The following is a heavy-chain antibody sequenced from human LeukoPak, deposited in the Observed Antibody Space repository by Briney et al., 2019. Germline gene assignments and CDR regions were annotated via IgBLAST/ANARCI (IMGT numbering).Heavy chain of an antibody. CDR3: ATFYGSGSRYFAY. CDR2: ISHSAIT. CDR1: GYSLSRGYY. V-gene: IGHV4-38-2*01. Sequence: SETLSLTSALSGYSLSRGYYWGWIRPPPTKGLEWIGSISHSAITYHIPSLTTRVTISIDTSKHQFSLKLSSVTAADTAVYYCATFYGSGSRYFAYWGQGALVTVSS. J-gene: IGHJ4*02. D-gene: IGHD3-10*01.